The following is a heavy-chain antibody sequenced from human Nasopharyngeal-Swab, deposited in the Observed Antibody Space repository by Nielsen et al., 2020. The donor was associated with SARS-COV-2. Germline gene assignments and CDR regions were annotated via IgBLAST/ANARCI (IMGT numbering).Heavy chain of an antibody. CDR2: ISYDGNNK. D-gene: IGHD5/OR15-5a*01. Sequence: GGSLRLSCAASGFTFSSYTMHWVRQAPGKGLEWVAVISYDGNNKYYADSVKGRFTISRDNSRDTLYLQMNSLRPEDTAVYYCAREATVPVNNRYWARSVFDPWGQGALVTVSS. CDR1: GFTFSSYT. CDR3: AREATVPVNNRYWARSVFDP. J-gene: IGHJ5*02. V-gene: IGHV3-30-3*01.